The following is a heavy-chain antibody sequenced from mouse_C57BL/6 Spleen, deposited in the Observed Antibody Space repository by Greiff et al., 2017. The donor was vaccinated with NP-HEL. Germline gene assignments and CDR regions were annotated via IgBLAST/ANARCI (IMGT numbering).Heavy chain of an antibody. CDR2: IDPSDSYT. CDR1: GYTFTSYW. CDR3: ARYVPYYAMDY. Sequence: QVQLQQPGAELVKPGASVKLSCKASGYTFTSYWMQWVKQRPGQGLEWIGEIDPSDSYTNYTQKFKGKATLTVDTSSSTAYMQLSSLTSEDSAVYYCARYVPYYAMDYWGQGTSVTVSS. J-gene: IGHJ4*01. V-gene: IGHV1-50*01.